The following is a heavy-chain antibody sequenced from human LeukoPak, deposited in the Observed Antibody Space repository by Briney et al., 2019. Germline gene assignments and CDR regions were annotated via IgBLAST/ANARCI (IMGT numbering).Heavy chain of an antibody. CDR3: ARASKGGYSYVRRAFDI. Sequence: NASETLSLTCAVYGGSFSGYYWSWIRQPPGKGLEWIGEINHSGSTNYNPSLKSRVTISVDMSKNQFSLKLSSVTAADTAVYYCARASKGGYSYVRRAFDIWGQGTMVTVSS. D-gene: IGHD5-18*01. V-gene: IGHV4-34*01. J-gene: IGHJ3*02. CDR1: GGSFSGYY. CDR2: INHSGST.